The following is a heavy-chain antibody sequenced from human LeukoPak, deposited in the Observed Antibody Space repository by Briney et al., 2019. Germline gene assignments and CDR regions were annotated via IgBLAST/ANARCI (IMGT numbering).Heavy chain of an antibody. CDR3: ASATLRCSGGSCYEMDV. D-gene: IGHD2-15*01. CDR1: GGTFSSYT. V-gene: IGHV1-69*06. CDR2: IIPLFGTP. J-gene: IGHJ6*04. Sequence: ASVKVSCKASGGTFSSYTISWVRQAPGQGLEWMGGIIPLFGTPDYAQKFQDRLTITADKSTSTAYMELTSLRSEDTAVYYCASATLRCSGGSCYEMDVWGKGTTVTVSS.